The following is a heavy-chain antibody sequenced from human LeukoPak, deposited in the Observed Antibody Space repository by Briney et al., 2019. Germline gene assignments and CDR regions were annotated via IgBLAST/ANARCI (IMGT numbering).Heavy chain of an antibody. J-gene: IGHJ4*02. CDR1: GGTFSSYA. CDR2: IIPIFGTA. V-gene: IGHV1-69*05. Sequence: GASVKVSCKASGGTFSSYAISWVRQAPGQGLEWMGGIIPIFGTANYAQKFQGRVTITTDESTSTAYMELSSLRSEDTAVHYCARAGADSSSWYSPDFDYWGQGTLVTVSS. D-gene: IGHD6-13*01. CDR3: ARAGADSSSWYSPDFDY.